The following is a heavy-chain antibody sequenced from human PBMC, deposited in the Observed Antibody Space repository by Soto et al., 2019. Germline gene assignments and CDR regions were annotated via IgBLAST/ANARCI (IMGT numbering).Heavy chain of an antibody. CDR1: GYTFTGYY. V-gene: IGHV1-2*02. D-gene: IGHD6-13*01. Sequence: PKASVKVSCKASGYTFTGYYMHWVRQAPGQGLEWMGWINPNSGRTNYAQKFQGRVTMTRDTSISTAYRELSRLRSDDTAVYYCARVDSSWYGGMDVWGQGTTVTYSS. CDR2: INPNSGRT. J-gene: IGHJ6*02. CDR3: ARVDSSWYGGMDV.